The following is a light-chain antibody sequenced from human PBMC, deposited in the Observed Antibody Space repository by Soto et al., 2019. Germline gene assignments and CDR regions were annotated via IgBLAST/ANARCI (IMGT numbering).Light chain of an antibody. CDR1: SSDVGGYNY. V-gene: IGLV2-14*03. CDR2: DVS. J-gene: IGLJ1*01. Sequence: LTQPASVSGSPGQSITLSCTGTSSDVGGYNYVSWYQHHPGKAPKLMIYDVSNRPSGVSNRFSGSKSGNTASLIISGLQAEDEADYYCSSYTSSSTLSTYVFGTGTKLTVL. CDR3: SSYTSSSTLSTYV.